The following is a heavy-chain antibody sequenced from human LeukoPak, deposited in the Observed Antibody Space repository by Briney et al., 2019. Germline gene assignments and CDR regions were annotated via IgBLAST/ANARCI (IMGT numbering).Heavy chain of an antibody. CDR3: ARRGAAAGAFDI. V-gene: IGHV4-59*01. CDR2: IYYSGST. D-gene: IGHD6-13*01. CDR1: GGSISSYY. J-gene: IGHJ3*02. Sequence: SSESLSLTRIEPGGSISSYYWSWIRQPPGKGLGWIGYIYYSGSTNYNPSLTSRVTISVDTSKNQFSLKLSSVTAADTAVYYCARRGAAAGAFDIWGQGTMVTVSS.